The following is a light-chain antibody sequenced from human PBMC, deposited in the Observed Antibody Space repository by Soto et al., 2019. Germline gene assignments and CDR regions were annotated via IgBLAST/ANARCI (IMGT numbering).Light chain of an antibody. Sequence: EIVLTQSPGTLSLSPGERATLSCRASQSVSSRYLGWYQQKPGQAPRLLIYDASSRATGVPDRFSGGGSGTDFTLTISRLEPEDFAVYYCQHYAKSPPFTFGHGTKVDIK. CDR1: QSVSSRY. V-gene: IGKV3-20*01. CDR3: QHYAKSPPFT. J-gene: IGKJ3*01. CDR2: DAS.